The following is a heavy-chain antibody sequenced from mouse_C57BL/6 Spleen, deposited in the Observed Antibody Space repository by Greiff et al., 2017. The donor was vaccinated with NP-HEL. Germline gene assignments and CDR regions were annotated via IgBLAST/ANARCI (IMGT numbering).Heavy chain of an antibody. J-gene: IGHJ3*01. Sequence: VQLVESGAELARPGASVKMSCKASGYTFTSYTMHWVKQRPGQGLEWIGYINPSSGYTKYNQKFKDKATLTADKSSSTAYMQLSSLTSEDSAVYYCARSDGNYGFAYWGQGTLVTVSA. CDR3: ARSDGNYGFAY. D-gene: IGHD2-1*01. CDR1: GYTFTSYT. V-gene: IGHV1-4*01. CDR2: INPSSGYT.